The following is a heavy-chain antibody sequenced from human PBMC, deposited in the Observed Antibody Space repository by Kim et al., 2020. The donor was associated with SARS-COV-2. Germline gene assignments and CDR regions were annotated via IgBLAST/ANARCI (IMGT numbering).Heavy chain of an antibody. Sequence: SETLSLTCTVSGGSISSGGYYWSWIRQHPGKGLEWIGYIYYSGSTYYNPSLKSRVTISVDTSKNQFSLKLSSVTAADTAVYYCARAGYYYDSSRPHKNWFDPWGQGTLVTVSS. V-gene: IGHV4-31*03. CDR3: ARAGYYYDSSRPHKNWFDP. D-gene: IGHD3-22*01. CDR2: IYYSGST. J-gene: IGHJ5*02. CDR1: GGSISSGGYY.